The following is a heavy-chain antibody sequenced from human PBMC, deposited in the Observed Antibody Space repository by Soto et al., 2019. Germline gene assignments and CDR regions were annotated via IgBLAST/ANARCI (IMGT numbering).Heavy chain of an antibody. V-gene: IGHV3-74*01. J-gene: IGHJ4*02. Sequence: EVQLVESGGGLVQPGGSLRLSCAASGFTFSSDWMHWVRQAAGKGLVWVSRINMDGSSINYADSVKGLCTISRPNAKITLCLEMNSLRAEDTAVYCCARGTSGMYGDDFWGQGALVTVSS. D-gene: IGHD4-17*01. CDR3: ARGTSGMYGDDF. CDR1: GFTFSSDW. CDR2: INMDGSSI.